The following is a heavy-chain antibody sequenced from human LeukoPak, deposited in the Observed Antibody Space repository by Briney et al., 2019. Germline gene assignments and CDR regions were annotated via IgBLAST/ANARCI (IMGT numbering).Heavy chain of an antibody. CDR2: IRQDGSEK. CDR3: ARRTGSYYDSSGYPDY. J-gene: IGHJ4*02. CDR1: GLTFSSYS. V-gene: IGHV3-7*01. D-gene: IGHD3-22*01. Sequence: GGSLRLSCAASGLTFSSYSMSWVRQAPGKGLEWVANIRQDGSEKYYVDSVKGRFTISRDNAKNSLYLQMNSLRAEDTAVYYCARRTGSYYDSSGYPDYWGQGTLVTVSS.